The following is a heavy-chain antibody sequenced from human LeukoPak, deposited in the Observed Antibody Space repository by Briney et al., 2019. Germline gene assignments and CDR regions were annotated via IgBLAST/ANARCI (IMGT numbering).Heavy chain of an antibody. CDR1: GFTFSSYA. D-gene: IGHD6-6*01. CDR2: ISGSGGHI. V-gene: IGHV3-23*01. J-gene: IGHJ4*02. Sequence: TGGSLRLSCAASGFTFSSYAINWVRQAPGKGVEWLSAISGSGGHIYYADSLKGRFTISRDNSKNTAYLEMNSLRAEDTAVYHCAKIMGSSPSTAYFAYWGQGTLVTVSS. CDR3: AKIMGSSPSTAYFAY.